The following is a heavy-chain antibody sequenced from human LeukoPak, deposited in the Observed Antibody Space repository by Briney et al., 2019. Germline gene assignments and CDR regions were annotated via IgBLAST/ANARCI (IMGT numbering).Heavy chain of an antibody. CDR1: GFTFSSYS. CDR2: ISSSSSTI. CDR3: ATGYYGSGSYLFGDY. V-gene: IGHV3-48*01. D-gene: IGHD3-10*01. Sequence: GGSLRLSCAASGFTFSSYSMNWVRQAPGKGLEWVSYISSSSSTIYYADSVKGRFTISRDNAKNSLYLQMNSLRAEDTAVYYCATGYYGSGSYLFGDYWGQGTLVTVSS. J-gene: IGHJ4*02.